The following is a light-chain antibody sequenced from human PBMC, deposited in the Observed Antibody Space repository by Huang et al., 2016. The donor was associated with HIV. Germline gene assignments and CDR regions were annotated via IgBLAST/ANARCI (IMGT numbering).Light chain of an antibody. CDR1: QAISNY. V-gene: IGKV1-33*01. CDR2: DAS. J-gene: IGKJ3*01. Sequence: DIQMTQSPSSLSASVGDRVTITCQASQAISNYLTWYQQKLGKAPKLLIYDASNLETGVPSRFSGSGSGTDFTFTISSLQPEDIATYYCQQYDNLPLTFGPGTKVDIK. CDR3: QQYDNLPLT.